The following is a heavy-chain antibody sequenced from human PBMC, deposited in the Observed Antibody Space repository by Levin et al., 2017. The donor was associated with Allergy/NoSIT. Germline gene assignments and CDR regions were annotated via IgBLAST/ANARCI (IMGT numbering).Heavy chain of an antibody. CDR1: GFTFSSYA. D-gene: IGHD3-10*01. V-gene: IGHV3-30-3*01. J-gene: IGHJ4*02. Sequence: LSLTCAASGFTFSSYAMHWVRQAPGKGLEWVAVISYDGSNKYYADSVKGRFTISRDNSKNTLYLQMNSLRAEDTAVYYCARDLGGMVRGVIQYYFDYWGQGTLVTVSS. CDR3: ARDLGGMVRGVIQYYFDY. CDR2: ISYDGSNK.